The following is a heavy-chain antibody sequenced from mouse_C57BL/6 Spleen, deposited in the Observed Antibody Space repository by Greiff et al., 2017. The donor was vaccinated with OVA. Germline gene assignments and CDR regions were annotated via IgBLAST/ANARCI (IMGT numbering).Heavy chain of an antibody. CDR3: ARGDSLYAMDY. V-gene: IGHV1-69*01. CDR2: IDPSDSYT. Sequence: QVQLQQSGAELVMPGASVKLSCKASGYTFTSYWMHWVKQRPGQGLEWIGEIDPSDSYTNYNQKFKGKSTLTVDKSSSTAYMQLSSLTSEDSAVYYCARGDSLYAMDYWGQGTSVTVSS. J-gene: IGHJ4*01. D-gene: IGHD6-2*01. CDR1: GYTFTSYW.